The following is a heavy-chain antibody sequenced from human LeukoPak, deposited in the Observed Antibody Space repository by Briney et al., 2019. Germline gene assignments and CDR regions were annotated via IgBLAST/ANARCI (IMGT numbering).Heavy chain of an antibody. CDR2: IYYSGST. CDR1: GGSVSSGNYY. Sequence: SETLSLTCTVSGGSVSSGNYYWSWIRQPPGKGLEWIGYIYYSGSTKYNPSLKSRVTISVDTSKNQFSLKLSSVTAADTAVYYCARPKSGNDDGYFDLGGRGTLVTVSS. CDR3: ARPKSGNDDGYFDL. J-gene: IGHJ2*01. V-gene: IGHV4-61*01. D-gene: IGHD5-12*01.